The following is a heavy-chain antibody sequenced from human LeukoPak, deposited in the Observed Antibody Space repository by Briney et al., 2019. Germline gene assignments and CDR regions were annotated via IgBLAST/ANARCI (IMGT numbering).Heavy chain of an antibody. V-gene: IGHV4-34*01. Sequence: SETLSLTCAVYGGSFSGYYWSWIRQPPGKGLEWIGEINHSGNTNYNPSLKSRVTISVDTSKNQFSLKLSSVTAADTAVYYCARSDSTSNAFDIWGQGTMVTVSS. J-gene: IGHJ3*02. CDR1: GGSFSGYY. CDR3: ARSDSTSNAFDI. D-gene: IGHD2-2*01. CDR2: INHSGNT.